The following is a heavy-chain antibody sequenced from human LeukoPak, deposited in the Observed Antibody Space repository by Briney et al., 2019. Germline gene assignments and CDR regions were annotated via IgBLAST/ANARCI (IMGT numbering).Heavy chain of an antibody. V-gene: IGHV3-23*01. Sequence: PGGSLRLSCAASGFTFSSYAMSWVRQAPGKGLEWVSAISGSGGSTYYADSVKGRFTISRDNSKNTLYLQMNSLRAEDTAVYYCAKKGPPYFGQEEGLRLRLLFDYWGQGTLVTVSS. D-gene: IGHD5-12*01. J-gene: IGHJ4*02. CDR1: GFTFSSYA. CDR2: ISGSGGST. CDR3: AKKGPPYFGQEEGLRLRLLFDY.